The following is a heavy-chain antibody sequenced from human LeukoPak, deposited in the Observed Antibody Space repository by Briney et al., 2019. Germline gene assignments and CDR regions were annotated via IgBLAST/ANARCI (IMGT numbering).Heavy chain of an antibody. CDR1: GFTFSNAW. CDR2: IKEDGSNV. CDR3: AREWWYLDS. D-gene: IGHD2-15*01. J-gene: IGHJ4*02. V-gene: IGHV3-7*05. Sequence: GGSLRLSCAASGFTFSNAWMNWVRQAPGRGLEWVARIKEDGSNVHYVDSVKGRFTISRDNAKNSLYLQMNSLRAEDTAVYYCAREWWYLDSWGQGTLVTVSS.